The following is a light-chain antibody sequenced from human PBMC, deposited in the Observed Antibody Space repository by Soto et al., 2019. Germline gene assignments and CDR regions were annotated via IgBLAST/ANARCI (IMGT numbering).Light chain of an antibody. V-gene: IGKV3-20*01. J-gene: IGKJ1*01. CDR1: QSVSSSY. CDR3: QQDDSSPPWA. Sequence: EIVVTQSPGTLSLSPGERATLSCRASQSVSSSYLAWSQQKPGQAPRLLIFGASSRATGIPGRFSGSGSGTGFNLTISRLEPEDCAVYYCQQDDSSPPWAFGQGTKVEVK. CDR2: GAS.